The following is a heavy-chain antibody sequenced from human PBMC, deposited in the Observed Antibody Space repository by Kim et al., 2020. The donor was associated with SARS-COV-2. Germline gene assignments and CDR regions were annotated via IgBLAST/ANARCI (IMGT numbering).Heavy chain of an antibody. V-gene: IGHV3-30*07. CDR3: ARVTAVAATLCDY. J-gene: IGHJ4*02. D-gene: IGHD4-4*01. Sequence: YADSVQGRFTISRDKSKNGLYLEMNSLRAEDTALYYCARVTAVAATLCDYWGQGTLVTVSS.